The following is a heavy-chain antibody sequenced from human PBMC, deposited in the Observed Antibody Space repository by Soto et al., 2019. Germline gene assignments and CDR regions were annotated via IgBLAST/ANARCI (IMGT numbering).Heavy chain of an antibody. V-gene: IGHV4-34*01. J-gene: IGHJ3*02. Sequence: PSETLSLTCAVYGGSFSDYSWTWIRQPPGKGLEWIGEINHSGSTYYNPSLKSRVTISVDTSKNQFSLKLTSVTAADTAVYYCARGGSTGTTVFDIWGQGTSVTVSS. CDR1: GGSFSDYS. CDR2: INHSGST. CDR3: ARGGSTGTTVFDI. D-gene: IGHD1-7*01.